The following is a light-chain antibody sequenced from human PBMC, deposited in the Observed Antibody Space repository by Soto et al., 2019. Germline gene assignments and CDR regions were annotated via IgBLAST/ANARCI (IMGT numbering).Light chain of an antibody. CDR2: EVT. Sequence: QSALTQPASVSGSPGQSITISCTGTSSDVGGYNYVSWYQQHPGKVPRLMIYEVTRRPSGVSNRFSGSKSGNTAALTISGLQAEDEADYYCSSYTVRRTLLFGGGTKVTVL. V-gene: IGLV2-14*01. CDR1: SSDVGGYNY. CDR3: SSYTVRRTLL. J-gene: IGLJ2*01.